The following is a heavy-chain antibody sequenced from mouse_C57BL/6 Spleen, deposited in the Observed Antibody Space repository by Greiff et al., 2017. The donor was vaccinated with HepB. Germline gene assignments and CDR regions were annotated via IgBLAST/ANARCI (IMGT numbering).Heavy chain of an antibody. J-gene: IGHJ3*01. V-gene: IGHV1-82*01. CDR3: ARCDYDGAWFAY. CDR2: IYPGDGDT. CDR1: GYAFSSSW. Sequence: QSGPELVTPGASVKISCKASGYAFSSSWMHWVKQRPGKGLEWIGRIYPGDGDTNYNGKFKGKATLTADKSSSTAYMQLSSLTSEDSAVCFCARCDYDGAWFAYWGQGTLVTVSA. D-gene: IGHD2-4*01.